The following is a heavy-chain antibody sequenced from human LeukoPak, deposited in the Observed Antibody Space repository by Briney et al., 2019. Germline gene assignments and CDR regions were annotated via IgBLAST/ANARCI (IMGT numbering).Heavy chain of an antibody. CDR2: ISSDGTTI. V-gene: IGHV3-48*03. J-gene: IGHJ3*02. CDR3: GAARQYVGAFDI. Sequence: GGSLRLSCAASGFTVSSYEFYWVRQAPGKGLEWVSYISSDGTTIKYADSVKGRFTISRDDAKRSLYLQMYGLRADDMAIYYCGAARQYVGAFDIWGQGTVVTVSS. D-gene: IGHD3-16*01. CDR1: GFTVSSYE.